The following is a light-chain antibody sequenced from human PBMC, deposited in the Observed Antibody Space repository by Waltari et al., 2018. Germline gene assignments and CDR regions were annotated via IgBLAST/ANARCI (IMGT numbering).Light chain of an antibody. CDR1: QSISSY. J-gene: IGKJ2*01. CDR2: AAS. V-gene: IGKV1-39*01. Sequence: DIQMTQSPSSLSASVGDRVTITCRASQSISSYLNWYQQNPGKAHKPLIYAASSLQSGVPSRFSGSGSGTDFTLTISSLQPEDFATYYCQQSYSTPNTFGQGTKLEIK. CDR3: QQSYSTPNT.